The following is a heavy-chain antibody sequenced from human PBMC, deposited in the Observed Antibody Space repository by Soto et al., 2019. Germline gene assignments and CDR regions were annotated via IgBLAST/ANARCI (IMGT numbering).Heavy chain of an antibody. D-gene: IGHD5-12*01. V-gene: IGHV4-59*01. CDR3: ARDRKRRDGYNLRGAFDI. Sequence: SETLSLTCTVSGGSISSYYWSWIRQPPGKGLEWIGYIYYSGSTNYNPSLKSRVTISVDTSKNQFSLKLSSVTAADTAVYYCARDRKRRDGYNLRGAFDIWGQGTMVTGSS. CDR1: GGSISSYY. J-gene: IGHJ3*02. CDR2: IYYSGST.